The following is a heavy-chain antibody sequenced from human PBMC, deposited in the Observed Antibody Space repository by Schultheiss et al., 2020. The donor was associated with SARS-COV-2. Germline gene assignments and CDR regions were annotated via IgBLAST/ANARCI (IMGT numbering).Heavy chain of an antibody. D-gene: IGHD2-2*01. CDR1: GFTFSGSA. J-gene: IGHJ6*02. Sequence: GGSLRLSCAASGFTFSGSAMHWVRQASGKGLEWVGRIRSKANSYATAYAASVKGRFTISRDDSKNTAYLQMNSLKTEDTAVYYCTSHDIVVVPAAFHEGPYYYYGMDVWGQGTTVTVSS. V-gene: IGHV3-73*01. CDR3: TSHDIVVVPAAFHEGPYYYYGMDV. CDR2: IRSKANSYAT.